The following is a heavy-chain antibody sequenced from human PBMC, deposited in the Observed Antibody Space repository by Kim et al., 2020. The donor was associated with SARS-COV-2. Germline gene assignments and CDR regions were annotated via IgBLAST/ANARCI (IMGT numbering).Heavy chain of an antibody. CDR3: ARVRQQLVHGAEYFDY. Sequence: GGSLRLSCAASGFTFSSYGMHWVRQAPGKGLEWVAVISYDGSNKYYADSVKGRFTISRDNSKNTLYLQMNSLRAEDTAVYYCARVRQQLVHGAEYFDYWGQGTLVTVSS. CDR1: GFTFSSYG. V-gene: IGHV3-33*05. D-gene: IGHD6-13*01. J-gene: IGHJ4*02. CDR2: ISYDGSNK.